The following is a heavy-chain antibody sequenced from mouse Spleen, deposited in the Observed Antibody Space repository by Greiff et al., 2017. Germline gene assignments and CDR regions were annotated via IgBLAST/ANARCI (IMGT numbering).Heavy chain of an antibody. J-gene: IGHJ3*01. CDR1: GFTFSSYA. CDR2: ISSGGSYT. D-gene: IGHD1-1*01. Sequence: EVQLQESGGGLVKPGGSLKLSCAASGFTFSSYAMSWVRQTPEKRLEWVATISSGGSYTYYPDSVKGRFTISRDNAKNTLYLQMSSLRSEDTAMYYCARPPFTTVDQAWFAYWGQGTLVTVSA. CDR3: ARPPFTTVDQAWFAY. V-gene: IGHV5-9-3*01.